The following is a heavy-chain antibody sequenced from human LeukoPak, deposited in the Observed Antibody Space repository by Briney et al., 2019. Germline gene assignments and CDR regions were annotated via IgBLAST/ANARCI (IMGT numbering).Heavy chain of an antibody. V-gene: IGHV3-33*08. Sequence: PGGSLRLSCAASGFTFSSYAMHWVRQAPGKGLEEVAVIWYDGSNKYYADSVKGRFTISRDNSKNKLYLQMNSLRAEDTAVYYCAGAAAGEYYFDYWGQGTLVTVSS. D-gene: IGHD6-13*01. CDR1: GFTFSSYA. CDR2: IWYDGSNK. J-gene: IGHJ4*02. CDR3: AGAAAGEYYFDY.